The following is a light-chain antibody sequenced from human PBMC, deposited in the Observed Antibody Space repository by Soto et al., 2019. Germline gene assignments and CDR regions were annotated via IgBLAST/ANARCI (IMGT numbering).Light chain of an antibody. CDR1: QSLSRNY. V-gene: IGKV3-20*01. J-gene: IGKJ1*01. CDR3: QQYDNSPLT. CDR2: TAS. Sequence: EIVLTQSPGTLSLSPGEGATLSCRASQSLSRNYLAWYQHKPGQAPRLLIYTASNRATGVPPRFSGSGSGTASTLTISRLEPEDFALYYCQQYDNSPLTFGQGTKVEI.